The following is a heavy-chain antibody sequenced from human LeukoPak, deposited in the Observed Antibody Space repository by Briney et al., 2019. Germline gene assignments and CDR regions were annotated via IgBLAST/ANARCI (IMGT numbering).Heavy chain of an antibody. CDR3: ARHLRARPFDS. V-gene: IGHV5-51*01. J-gene: IGHJ4*02. CDR2: IYPGDSET. CDR1: GDSFTNYW. Sequence: GESLKISCKGSGDSFTNYWIGWVRQMPGQGLEWMGIIYPGDSETRHSPSFQGQVTISADKSISTAYLQWSSLKASDTAMYYCARHLRARPFDSWGQGTLVTVSS.